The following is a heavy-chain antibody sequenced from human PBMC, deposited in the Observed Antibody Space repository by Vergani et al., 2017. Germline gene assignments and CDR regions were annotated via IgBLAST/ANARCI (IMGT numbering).Heavy chain of an antibody. CDR2: IHYSENT. CDR3: ASVTHSGQRADR. J-gene: IGHJ5*02. V-gene: IGHV4-59*11. Sequence: QVQLQESGPGLVKSSETLSLTCSVSFDSISNLYCNWIRQPPAKGLEWIGSIHYSENTNYNPSLTTRVTISVDTSKNLFSLTLTSVTAADTAVYYCASVTHSGQRADRWGQGILVTVTS. D-gene: IGHD6-19*01. CDR1: FDSISNLY.